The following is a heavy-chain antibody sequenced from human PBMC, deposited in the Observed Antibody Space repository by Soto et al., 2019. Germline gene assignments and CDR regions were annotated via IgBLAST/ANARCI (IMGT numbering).Heavy chain of an antibody. CDR1: GCSISSYY. Sequence: PSETLSLTCTVSGCSISSYYWSWIRQPPGKGLEWIGSIYYTGNTYYNPSLKSRVTISVDTSKNQFSLKLGSVTAADTAVYFCERHSIWLLLSDYWGQGTLVTVSS. V-gene: IGHV4-59*04. CDR2: IYYTGNT. D-gene: IGHD3-22*01. CDR3: ERHSIWLLLSDY. J-gene: IGHJ4*02.